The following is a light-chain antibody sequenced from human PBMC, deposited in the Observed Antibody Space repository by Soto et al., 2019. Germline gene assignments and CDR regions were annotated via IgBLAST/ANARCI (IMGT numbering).Light chain of an antibody. J-gene: IGKJ2*01. V-gene: IGKV4-1*01. CDR1: QSVLYSSNNENY. CDR3: QQYYSTPYT. Sequence: DIVMTQSPDSLAVSLGERATINCKSRQSVLYSSNNENYLAWYQQKPGQPPKLLIYWASTRESGVPDRFSGSGSGTDFTLTISSLQAEDVAVYYCQQYYSTPYTFGRGTKLEIK. CDR2: WAS.